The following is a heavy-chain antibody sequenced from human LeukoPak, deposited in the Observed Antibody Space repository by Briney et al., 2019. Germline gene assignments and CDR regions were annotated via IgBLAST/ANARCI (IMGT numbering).Heavy chain of an antibody. CDR3: ARCLRGGLLFLEYYYMDV. CDR2: IYHSGST. CDR1: GGSISSSNW. V-gene: IGHV4-4*02. D-gene: IGHD2-21*02. Sequence: SETLSLTCAVSGGSISSSNWWSWVRQPPGKGLEWIGEIYHSGSTNYNPSLKSRVTISVDKSKNQFSLKLSSVTAADTAVYYCARCLRGGLLFLEYYYMDVWGKGTTVTISS. J-gene: IGHJ6*03.